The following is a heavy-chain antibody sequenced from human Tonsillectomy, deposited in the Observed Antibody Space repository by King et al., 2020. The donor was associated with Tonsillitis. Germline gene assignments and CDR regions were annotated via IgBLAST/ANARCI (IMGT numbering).Heavy chain of an antibody. CDR1: GFTFSNAW. Sequence: VQLVEAGGGLVKPGGSLRLSCAASGFTFSNAWMSWVRQAPGKGLEWVGRIKSKTGGGTTDYAAPVKGRFTISRDDSKNTLYLQMNSLKNEDTSLYYCTTEGVWFGELAVYYWVQGSLVSVSS. CDR3: TTEGVWFGELAVYY. J-gene: IGHJ4*02. V-gene: IGHV3-15*01. D-gene: IGHD3-10*01. CDR2: IKSKTGGGTT.